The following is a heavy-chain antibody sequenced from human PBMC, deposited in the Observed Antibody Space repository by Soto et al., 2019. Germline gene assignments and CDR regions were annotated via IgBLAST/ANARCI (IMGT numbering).Heavy chain of an antibody. V-gene: IGHV3-30*03. J-gene: IGHJ4*02. D-gene: IGHD1-26*01. Sequence: QVQLVESGGGVVQPGRSLRLSCVASGFNFSSFGMHWVRQAPGKGLEWVAVISYDGSIEYYADSVKGRFIISRDNSKNTLYVEMNSLRVEDTAVYYCARDPRGSYYFDYWGQGTLVTVSS. CDR2: ISYDGSIE. CDR3: ARDPRGSYYFDY. CDR1: GFNFSSFG.